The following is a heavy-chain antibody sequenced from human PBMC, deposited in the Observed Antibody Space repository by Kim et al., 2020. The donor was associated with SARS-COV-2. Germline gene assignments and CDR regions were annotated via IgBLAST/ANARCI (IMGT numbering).Heavy chain of an antibody. CDR3: ARLKARSLFYGSGSYDNACDY. CDR1: GVSISSSSYY. J-gene: IGHJ4*02. V-gene: IGHV4-39*01. D-gene: IGHD3-10*01. Sequence: SETLSLTCTVSGVSISSSSYYWGWIRQPPGKGLEWVGSIYYSGSTYSNPSLKSRVTISVDTSKKQFSLKLSSVTAADTEVYYCARLKARSLFYGSGSYDNACDYWGQGTLVTVSS. CDR2: IYYSGST.